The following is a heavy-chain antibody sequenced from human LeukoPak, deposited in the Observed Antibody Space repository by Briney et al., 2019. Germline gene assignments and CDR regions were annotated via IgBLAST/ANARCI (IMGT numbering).Heavy chain of an antibody. V-gene: IGHV3-30-3*01. CDR2: ISYDGSNK. CDR1: GFTFSSYA. Sequence: GGSLRLSCAASGFTFSSYAMHWVRQAPGKGLEWVAVISYDGSNKYYADSVKGRFTISRDNSKNTLYLQMNSLRAEDTAVYYCAREMEGYGDYPDAFDIWGQGTMVTVSS. D-gene: IGHD4-17*01. J-gene: IGHJ3*02. CDR3: AREMEGYGDYPDAFDI.